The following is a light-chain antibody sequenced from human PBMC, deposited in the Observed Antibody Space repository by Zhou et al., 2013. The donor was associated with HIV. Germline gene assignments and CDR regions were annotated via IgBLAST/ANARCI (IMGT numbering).Light chain of an antibody. CDR3: QQYNSKWT. V-gene: IGKV1-5*03. CDR1: ESVGEW. J-gene: IGKJ1*01. Sequence: QMTQSPSTLSASVGDRVTITCRASESVGEWLAWYQQKPGKAPRLLIYKASTLESGVPSRFIGSGSGTAFTLTITSLQAEDGATYYCQQYNSKWTFGQGTKVEIK. CDR2: KAS.